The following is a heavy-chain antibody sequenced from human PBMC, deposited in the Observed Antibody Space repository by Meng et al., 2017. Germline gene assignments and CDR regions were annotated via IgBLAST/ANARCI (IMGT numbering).Heavy chain of an antibody. CDR3: ATGAAAADH. CDR1: GFTFSSYA. V-gene: IGHV3-30*01. J-gene: IGHJ4*02. Sequence: QGELVGSGGGVVQPGRSLRLSCAASGFTFSSYAMHWVRQAPGKGLEWVAVISYDGSNKYYADSVKGRFTISRDNSKNTLYLQMNSLRAEDTAVYFCATGAAAADHWGQGTLVTVSS. D-gene: IGHD6-13*01. CDR2: ISYDGSNK.